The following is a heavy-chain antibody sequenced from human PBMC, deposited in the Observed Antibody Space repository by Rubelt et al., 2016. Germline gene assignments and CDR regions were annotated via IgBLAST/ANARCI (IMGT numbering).Heavy chain of an antibody. CDR1: GFTFSSYA. Sequence: EVQLLESGGGLVQPGGSLRLSCAASGFTFSSYAMSWVRQAPGKGLEWVSAISGSGGSTYYADSVKGRFTISRDNSKNTLYLQMNSLRAEDTAVYYCAKEERRDILTGHKTDYWGQGTLVTVSS. D-gene: IGHD3-9*01. J-gene: IGHJ4*02. V-gene: IGHV3-23*01. CDR3: AKEERRDILTGHKTDY. CDR2: ISGSGGST.